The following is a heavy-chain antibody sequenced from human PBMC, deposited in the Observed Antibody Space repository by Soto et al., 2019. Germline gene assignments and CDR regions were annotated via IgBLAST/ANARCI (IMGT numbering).Heavy chain of an antibody. D-gene: IGHD6-13*01. J-gene: IGHJ4*02. CDR3: ARHSGSSSWYFDY. CDR1: GGSISSSSYY. CDR2: IYYSGST. Sequence: SETLSLTCTVSGGSISSSSYYWGWIRQPPGKGLEWIGSIYYSGSTYYNPSLKSRVTISVDTSKNQLSLKLSSVTAADTAVYYCARHSGSSSWYFDYWGQGTLVTAPQ. V-gene: IGHV4-39*01.